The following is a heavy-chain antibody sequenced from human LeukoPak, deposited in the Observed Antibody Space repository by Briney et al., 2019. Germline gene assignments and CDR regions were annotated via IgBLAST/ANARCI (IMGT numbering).Heavy chain of an antibody. CDR2: IYSGGST. CDR1: GFTVSSNY. V-gene: IGHV3-53*04. D-gene: IGHD1-1*01. J-gene: IGHJ5*02. CDR3: ARDTQLDPHWFDP. Sequence: GGSLRLSCAASGFTVSSNYMSWGRQAPGKGLEWVSVIYSGGSTYYADSVKGRFTISRHNSKNTLYLQMNSLRAEDTAVYYCARDTQLDPHWFDPWGQGTLVTVSS.